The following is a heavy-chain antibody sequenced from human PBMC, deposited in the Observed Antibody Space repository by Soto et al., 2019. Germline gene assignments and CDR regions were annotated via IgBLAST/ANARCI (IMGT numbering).Heavy chain of an antibody. Sequence: ASVKVSCKASGYTFTNYYMHWVRQAPGQGLEWMGFINPSGGSTSYAQKFQGRVTMTRDTSTSTVYMELSSLRSEDTAVYYCASNDNSGLDYWGQGTLVTVSS. CDR1: GYTFTNYY. CDR3: ASNDNSGLDY. D-gene: IGHD3-22*01. J-gene: IGHJ4*02. CDR2: INPSGGST. V-gene: IGHV1-46*01.